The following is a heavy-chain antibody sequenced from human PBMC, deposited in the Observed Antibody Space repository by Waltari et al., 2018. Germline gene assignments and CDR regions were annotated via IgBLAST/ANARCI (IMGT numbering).Heavy chain of an antibody. CDR1: GFNFMNFA. V-gene: IGHV3-23*01. D-gene: IGHD3-10*01. Sequence: EVQLLESGGGLVQPGGSLRLACAASGFNFMNFAMVWVRQAPGKGLEWVAGVGNDYSTQYGASVKGRFTISRDNSKNTVYLEMNNLRAEDTAVYFCGKDLHYYAADYWGQGTLVTVSS. CDR2: VGNDYST. CDR3: GKDLHYYAADY. J-gene: IGHJ4*02.